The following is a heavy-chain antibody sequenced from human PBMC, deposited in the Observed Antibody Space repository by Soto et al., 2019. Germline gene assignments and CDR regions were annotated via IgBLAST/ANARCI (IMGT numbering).Heavy chain of an antibody. J-gene: IGHJ3*02. CDR3: ARDGDCSGGSCYSVVFAQFAFDI. CDR2: ISSSGSTI. Sequence: GGSLRLSCAASGFTFSDYYMSWIRQAPGKGLEWVSYISSSGSTIYYADSVKGRFTISRDNAKNSLYLQMNSLRAEDTAVYYCARDGDCSGGSCYSVVFAQFAFDIWGQGTMVTVSS. CDR1: GFTFSDYY. V-gene: IGHV3-11*01. D-gene: IGHD2-15*01.